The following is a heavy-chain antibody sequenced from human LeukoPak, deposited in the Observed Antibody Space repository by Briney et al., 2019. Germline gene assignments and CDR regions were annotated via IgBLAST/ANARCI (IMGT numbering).Heavy chain of an antibody. CDR2: ISSSSSYI. J-gene: IGHJ4*02. D-gene: IGHD3-22*01. CDR3: ARDYYDSSGYYHGDY. Sequence: GGSLRLSCAASGFTFSSYSMNWVRQAPGRGLEWVSSISSSSSYIFYADSVKGRFTISRDNAKNSLYLQMNSLRAEDTAVYYCARDYYDSSGYYHGDYWGQGTLVTVSS. V-gene: IGHV3-21*01. CDR1: GFTFSSYS.